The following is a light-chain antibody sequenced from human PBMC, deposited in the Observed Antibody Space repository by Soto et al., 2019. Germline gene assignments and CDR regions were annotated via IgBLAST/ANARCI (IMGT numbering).Light chain of an antibody. CDR2: GNS. CDR1: SSNIGAGYD. V-gene: IGLV1-40*01. Sequence: QSVLTQPPSVSGAPGQRVTISCTGSSSNIGAGYDVHWYQQLPGTAPKLLIYGNSNRPSGVPDRFSGSKSGTSASLAITGLQAEDEAGYYCQSYDSSLSGYVFGTGTKGTVL. CDR3: QSYDSSLSGYV. J-gene: IGLJ1*01.